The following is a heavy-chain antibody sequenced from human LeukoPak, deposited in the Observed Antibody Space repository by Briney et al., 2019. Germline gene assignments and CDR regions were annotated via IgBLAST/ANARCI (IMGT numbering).Heavy chain of an antibody. CDR3: ARERVKVYYYDSSGYYYDY. J-gene: IGHJ4*02. CDR1: GFTFSSYW. D-gene: IGHD3-22*01. CDR2: IKQDGSEK. V-gene: IGHV3-7*01. Sequence: GGSLRLSCAASGFTFSSYWMGCVRQAPGKGREWVANIKQDGSEKYYVDSVKGRFTISRDNAKNSLYLQMNSLRAEDTAVYYCARERVKVYYYDSSGYYYDYWGQGTLVTVSS.